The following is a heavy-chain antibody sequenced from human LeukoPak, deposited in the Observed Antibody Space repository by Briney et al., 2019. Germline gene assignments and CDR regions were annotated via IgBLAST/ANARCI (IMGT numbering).Heavy chain of an antibody. J-gene: IGHJ5*02. D-gene: IGHD5-12*01. CDR1: GYTCTSYG. Sequence: ASVKVSCKASGYTCTSYGISSVRQAPGQGLEWMGWISAYNGNTNYAQKLQGRVTMTTDTSTSTAYMELRSLRSDDTAVYYCATVGLRGYWFDPSGQGTLVTVSS. V-gene: IGHV1-18*01. CDR3: ATVGLRGYWFDP. CDR2: ISAYNGNT.